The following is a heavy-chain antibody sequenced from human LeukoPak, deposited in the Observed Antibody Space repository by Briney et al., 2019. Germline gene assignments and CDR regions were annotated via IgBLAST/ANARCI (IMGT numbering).Heavy chain of an antibody. CDR3: AKGDSGWSGLDY. D-gene: IGHD6-19*01. V-gene: IGHV3-30*02. Sequence: GGSLRLSCAASGFTFSSYGMHWVRQAPGKGLEWVAFIRYDGSNKYYADSVKGRFTISRDNSKDTLYLQMNSLRAEDTAVYYCAKGDSGWSGLDYWGQGTLVTVSS. J-gene: IGHJ4*02. CDR2: IRYDGSNK. CDR1: GFTFSSYG.